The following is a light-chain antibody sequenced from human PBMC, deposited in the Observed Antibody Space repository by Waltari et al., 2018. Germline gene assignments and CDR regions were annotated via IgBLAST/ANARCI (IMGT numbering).Light chain of an antibody. CDR3: CSYAGSSILI. J-gene: IGLJ2*01. CDR2: EVP. V-gene: IGLV2-23*02. CDR1: SSYVGSYNL. Sequence: QSALTQPASVSGSPGQSITISCTGTSSYVGSYNLVSWYQHHPGKAPKLMVYEVPQRPSGVSNRFSGSKSGNTASLTISGLQAEDEADYYCCSYAGSSILIFGGGTKLTVL.